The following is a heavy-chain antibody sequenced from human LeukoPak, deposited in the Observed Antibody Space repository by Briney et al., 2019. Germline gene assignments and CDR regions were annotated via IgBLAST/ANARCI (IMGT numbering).Heavy chain of an antibody. D-gene: IGHD6-13*01. CDR1: EFTFSNYG. V-gene: IGHV3-30*03. CDR3: ARFDSIAAAPDY. CDR2: ISYDGTNK. Sequence: PGGSLRLSCAASEFTFSNYGMHWVRQAPGKGLEWVAVISYDGTNKYYADSVKGRFTISRDNSNNTLYLQMNSLRAEDTAVYYCARFDSIAAAPDYWGQGTLVTVSS. J-gene: IGHJ4*02.